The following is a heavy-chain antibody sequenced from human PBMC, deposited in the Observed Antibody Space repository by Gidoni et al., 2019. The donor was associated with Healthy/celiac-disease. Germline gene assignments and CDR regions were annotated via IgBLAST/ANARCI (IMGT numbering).Heavy chain of an antibody. CDR2: ISYDGSNK. CDR1: GLPFSSYG. D-gene: IGHD6-19*01. J-gene: IGHJ6*02. CDR3: AKDGYSSGPEGYYYYGMDV. Sequence: QVQLVESGGGVVQPGRSLRLSCAASGLPFSSYGMHWVRQAPGKGLEWVAVISYDGSNKYYADSVKGRFTISRDNSKNTLYLQMNSLRAEDTAVYYCAKDGYSSGPEGYYYYGMDVWGQGTTVTVSS. V-gene: IGHV3-30*18.